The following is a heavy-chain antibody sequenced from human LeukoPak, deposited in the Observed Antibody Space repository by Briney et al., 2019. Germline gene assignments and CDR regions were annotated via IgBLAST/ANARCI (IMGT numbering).Heavy chain of an antibody. CDR3: ARVYGSYYHFDY. D-gene: IGHD1-26*01. J-gene: IGHJ4*02. CDR1: GFTFGSYW. Sequence: PGGSLRLSCAASGFTFGSYWVHWVRQAPGKGLVWVSHINSDGSSTSYADSVKGRFTISRDNAKNTLYLQMNSLRAEDTAVYYCARVYGSYYHFDYWGQGTLVTVSS. V-gene: IGHV3-74*01. CDR2: INSDGSST.